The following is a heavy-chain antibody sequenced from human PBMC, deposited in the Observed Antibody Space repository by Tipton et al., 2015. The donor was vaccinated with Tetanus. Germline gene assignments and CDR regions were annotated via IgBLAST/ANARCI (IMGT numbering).Heavy chain of an antibody. CDR2: VFHSGST. V-gene: IGHV4-61*01. CDR3: ARDSNFYSYSYKGMDV. D-gene: IGHD4-11*01. J-gene: IGHJ6*02. Sequence: GLVKPSETLSLTCTVSGGSINSVNYYWSWIRQPPGKGLEWIGYVFHSGSTKYNPSLKSRVTISVDTSKNQFSLKLRSVTAAGTAVYYCARDSNFYSYSYKGMDVWGQGTTVTVSS. CDR1: GGSINSVNYY.